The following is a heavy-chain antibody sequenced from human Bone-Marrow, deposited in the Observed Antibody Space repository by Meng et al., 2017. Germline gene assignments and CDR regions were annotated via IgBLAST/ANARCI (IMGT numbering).Heavy chain of an antibody. J-gene: IGHJ4*02. Sequence: GGSLRLSCTVSGYSISSGYYWGWIRQPPGKGLEWVSGISWNSGSIGYADSVKGRFTISRDNAKNSLYLQMNSLRAEDTALYYCAKESAGHYDFWSGYPIFDYWGQGTLVTVSS. D-gene: IGHD3-3*01. V-gene: IGHV3-9*01. CDR3: AKESAGHYDFWSGYPIFDY. CDR2: ISWNSGSI. CDR1: GYSISSGYY.